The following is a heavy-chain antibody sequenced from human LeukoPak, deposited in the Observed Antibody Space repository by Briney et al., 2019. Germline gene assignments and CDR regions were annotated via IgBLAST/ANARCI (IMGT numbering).Heavy chain of an antibody. CDR2: INPNSGGT. CDR3: AKDSSGYYYGGGGFDY. Sequence: ASVKVSCKASGYTFTGYYMHWVRQAPGQGLEWMGWINPNSGGTNYAQKFQGRVTMTRDTSINTAYMELSRLRSDDTAVYYCAKDSSGYYYGGGGFDYWGQGTLVTVSS. D-gene: IGHD3-22*01. CDR1: GYTFTGYY. J-gene: IGHJ4*02. V-gene: IGHV1-2*02.